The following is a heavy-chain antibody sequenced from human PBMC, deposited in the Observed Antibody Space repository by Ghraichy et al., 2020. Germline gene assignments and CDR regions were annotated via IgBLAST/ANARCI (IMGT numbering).Heavy chain of an antibody. CDR2: MNPNSGNT. V-gene: IGHV1-8*01. CDR3: TNVGEIRYFDWLAPTPRGYGMDV. Sequence: ASVKVSCKASGYTFTSYDINWVRQATGQGLEWMGWMNPNSGNTGYAQKFQGRVTMTRNTSISTAYMELSSLRSEDTAVYYCTNVGEIRYFDWLAPTPRGYGMDVWGQGTTVTVSS. D-gene: IGHD3-9*01. J-gene: IGHJ6*02. CDR1: GYTFTSYD.